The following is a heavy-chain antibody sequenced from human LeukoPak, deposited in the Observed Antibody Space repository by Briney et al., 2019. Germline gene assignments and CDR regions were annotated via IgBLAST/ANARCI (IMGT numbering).Heavy chain of an antibody. CDR1: GFTFSRSD. CDR2: ISASGGST. CDR3: ARALWSGPVYYGMDV. J-gene: IGHJ6*02. D-gene: IGHD3-10*01. V-gene: IGHV3-23*01. Sequence: GGSLRLSCEASGFTFSRSDMIWVRQAPGKGLEWVSIISASGGSTFYADSVRGRFTISRDNAKNSLYLQMNSLRAEDTAVYYCARALWSGPVYYGMDVWGQGTTVTVSS.